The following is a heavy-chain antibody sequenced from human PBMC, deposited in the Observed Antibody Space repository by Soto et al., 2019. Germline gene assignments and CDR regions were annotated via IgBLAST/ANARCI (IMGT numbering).Heavy chain of an antibody. Sequence: KTGGSLRLSCAASGFTFSDYYMSWIRQAPGKGLEWISYISSNSNDKNHADSVRGRFTISRDNAKNSLYLQMNGLRAEDTAVYYCARATGYYHTSGSDSWGQGTLVTVSS. J-gene: IGHJ4*02. CDR3: ARATGYYHTSGSDS. D-gene: IGHD3-22*01. CDR2: ISSNSNDK. CDR1: GFTFSDYY. V-gene: IGHV3-11*06.